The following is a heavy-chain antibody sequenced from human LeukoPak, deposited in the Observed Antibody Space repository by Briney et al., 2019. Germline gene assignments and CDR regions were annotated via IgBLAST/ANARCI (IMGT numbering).Heavy chain of an antibody. CDR1: GGSISSYY. J-gene: IGHJ4*02. CDR2: IYYSGST. CDR3: ARAENDFWSGYYIFDY. Sequence: SETLSLTCTVSGGSISSYYWSWIRQPPGKGLEWIGYIYYSGSTNYNPPLKSRVTISVDTSKNQFSLKLSSVTAADTAVYYCARAENDFWSGYYIFDYWGQGTLVTVSS. D-gene: IGHD3-3*01. V-gene: IGHV4-59*01.